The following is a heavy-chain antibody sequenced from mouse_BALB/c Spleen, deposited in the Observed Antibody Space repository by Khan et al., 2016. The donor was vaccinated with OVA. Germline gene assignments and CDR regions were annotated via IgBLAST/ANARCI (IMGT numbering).Heavy chain of an antibody. J-gene: IGHJ3*01. Sequence: QVRLQQSGAELVRPGTSVKLSCKASGYTFTNYWINWVRQRPGQGLEWIGNIYPSDSYTNYNQNFKDKATLTVDKSSSTAYMQLSSPTSEDSAVYYCSRGVGTMAYWRRGTLVTVSA. D-gene: IGHD1-1*02. CDR3: SRGVGTMAY. V-gene: IGHV1-69*02. CDR2: IYPSDSYT. CDR1: GYTFTNYW.